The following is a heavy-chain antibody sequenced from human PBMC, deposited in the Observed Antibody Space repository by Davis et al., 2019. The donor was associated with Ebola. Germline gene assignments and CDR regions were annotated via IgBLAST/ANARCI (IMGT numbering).Heavy chain of an antibody. V-gene: IGHV3-23*01. D-gene: IGHD2-15*01. CDR2: ISARGGST. CDR3: AKMYMVAATRTFPDY. J-gene: IGHJ4*02. CDR1: GFTFGNYG. Sequence: PGGSLRLSCVASGFTFGNYGMSWVRQAPGKGLEWVSSISARGGSTYYADSVKGRFTISRDNPKNTLHLQMNSLRVDDTAVYYCAKMYMVAATRTFPDYWGQGTLVTVSS.